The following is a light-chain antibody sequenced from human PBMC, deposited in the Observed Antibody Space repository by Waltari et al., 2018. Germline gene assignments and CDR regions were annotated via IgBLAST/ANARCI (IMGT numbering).Light chain of an antibody. CDR2: EVS. CDR1: SSDVGRYNL. CDR3: CSFAFSSTTSVI. J-gene: IGLJ2*01. Sequence: QSALTQPASVSGSPGQSITISCTGTSSDVGRYNLFSWYQQYPGKAPKLIIYEVSKRPSGVSDHFSGSKSANTASLTISGLQDEDEADYYCCSFAFSSTTSVIFGGGTKLAVL. V-gene: IGLV2-23*02.